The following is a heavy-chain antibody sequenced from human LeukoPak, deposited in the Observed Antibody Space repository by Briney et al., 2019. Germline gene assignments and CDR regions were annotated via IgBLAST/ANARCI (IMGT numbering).Heavy chain of an antibody. CDR1: GYSFSSYW. V-gene: IGHV5-51*01. J-gene: IGHJ4*02. CDR2: IYPGDSDT. CDR3: ARASSGPAIYYFDY. D-gene: IGHD3-22*01. Sequence: GESLKISCKGSGYSFSSYWIGWVRQMPGKGLQWMGIIYPGDSDTRYSPSFQGQVTISADKSISTAHLQWSSLKASDTAMYYCARASSGPAIYYFDYWGQGTLVTVSS.